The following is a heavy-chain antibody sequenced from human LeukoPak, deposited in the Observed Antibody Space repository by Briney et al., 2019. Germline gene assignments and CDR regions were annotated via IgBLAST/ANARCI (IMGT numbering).Heavy chain of an antibody. CDR1: GFTFCDYA. V-gene: IGHV3-49*04. D-gene: IGHD3-22*01. CDR2: IRSKAYGGTA. J-gene: IGHJ4*02. CDR3: TRENWIGDSSGYHDY. Sequence: TGGSLRLSCTASGFTFCDYAMSWVRQAPGKGLEWVGFIRSKAYGGTAEYAASVKDRFTISRDDSKSIAYLQMNSLKTEDTAVYYCTRENWIGDSSGYHDYWGQGTLVTVSS.